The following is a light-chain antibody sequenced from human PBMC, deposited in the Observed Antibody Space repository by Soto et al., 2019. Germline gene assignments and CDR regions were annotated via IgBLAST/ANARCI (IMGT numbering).Light chain of an antibody. J-gene: IGKJ1*01. CDR1: QSVGNF. V-gene: IGKV1-39*01. CDR2: AAS. CDR3: QQSFTTWT. Sequence: DIQRTQSPACLSGSLLDLVTITCRASQSVGNFLNWYQQKPGLPPKYLIYAASNLQSGVPSRFSGSGSGTDFTLTISNLQTEDFATYYCQQSFTTWTFGQGTKVDI.